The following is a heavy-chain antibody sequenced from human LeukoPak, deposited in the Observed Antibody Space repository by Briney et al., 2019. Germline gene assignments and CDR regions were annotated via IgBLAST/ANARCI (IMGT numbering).Heavy chain of an antibody. J-gene: IGHJ4*02. V-gene: IGHV1-2*02. CDR2: INPNSGGT. CDR1: GYTFTGYY. D-gene: IGHD5-12*01. CDR3: ARDLDIVATIVGY. Sequence: ASVKVSCKASGYTFTGYYMHWVRQAPGQGLEWMGWINPNSGGTNYAQKFQGRVTMTRDTSISTAYMELSSLRPDDTAVYYCARDLDIVATIVGYWGQGTLVTVSS.